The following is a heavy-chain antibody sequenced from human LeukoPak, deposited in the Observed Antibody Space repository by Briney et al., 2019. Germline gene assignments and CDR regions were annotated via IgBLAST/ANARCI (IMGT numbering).Heavy chain of an antibody. CDR2: IIPISGTA. V-gene: IGHV1-69*05. CDR3: ARGLQYQLLKALGYYYMDV. J-gene: IGHJ6*03. Sequence: ASVTVSCKASGGTFSSHAIAWVRQAPGQGPEWMGGIIPISGTANYAQKFQGRVAITTDDSTSTAYMELSSLTSDDTAVYYCARGLQYQLLKALGYYYMDVWGEGTTVTVSS. D-gene: IGHD2-2*01. CDR1: GGTFSSHA.